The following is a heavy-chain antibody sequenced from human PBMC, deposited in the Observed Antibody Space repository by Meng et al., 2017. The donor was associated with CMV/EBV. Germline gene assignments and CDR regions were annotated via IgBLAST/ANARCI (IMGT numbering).Heavy chain of an antibody. CDR1: GFTFSSDS. CDR3: AIGVTGRYCSSTSCYEDY. D-gene: IGHD2-2*01. Sequence: GGSLRLSCAASGFTFSSDSMNWVRQAPGKGLEWVSSISSSSSYIYYADSVKGRFTISRDNAKNSLYLQMNSLRAEDTAVYYCAIGVTGRYCSSTSCYEDYWGQGTLVTVSS. J-gene: IGHJ4*02. CDR2: ISSSSSYI. V-gene: IGHV3-21*06.